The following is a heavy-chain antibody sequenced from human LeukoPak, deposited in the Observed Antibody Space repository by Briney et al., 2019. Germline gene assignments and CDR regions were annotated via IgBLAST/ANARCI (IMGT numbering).Heavy chain of an antibody. J-gene: IGHJ4*02. Sequence: SETLSLTCTVSGGSISSYYWIWIRQPPGKGLEWIGYIYYSGSTNYNPSLKSRVTMSVDTSKNQFSLKLSSVTAADTAVYYCATYSGGHIDYWGQGSLVTVSS. CDR2: IYYSGST. D-gene: IGHD5-12*01. V-gene: IGHV4-59*01. CDR3: ATYSGGHIDY. CDR1: GGSISSYY.